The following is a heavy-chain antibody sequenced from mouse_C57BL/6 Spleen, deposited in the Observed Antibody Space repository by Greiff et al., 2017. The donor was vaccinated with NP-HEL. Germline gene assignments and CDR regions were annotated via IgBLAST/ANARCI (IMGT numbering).Heavy chain of an antibody. J-gene: IGHJ4*01. CDR3: TTCDYGNSHYYAMDY. Sequence: VQLQQSGAELVRPGASVKLSCTASGFNIKDYYMHWVKQRPEQGLEWIGRIDPEDGDTEYAPKFQGKATMTADTSSNTAYLQLSSLTSEDTAVYYCTTCDYGNSHYYAMDYWGQGTSVTVSS. D-gene: IGHD2-1*01. V-gene: IGHV14-1*01. CDR2: IDPEDGDT. CDR1: GFNIKDYY.